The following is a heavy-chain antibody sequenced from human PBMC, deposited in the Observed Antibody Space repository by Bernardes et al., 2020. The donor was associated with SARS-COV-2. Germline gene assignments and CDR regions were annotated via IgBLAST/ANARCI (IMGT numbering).Heavy chain of an antibody. Sequence: SETLSLTCTVSGGSISSISYYWGWLLHPPGKGLEWIGSSYYSGNTYYNPSRKSRVTISVDTSKKQFSLKLSYVTAADTAVYYCARQRGSITMIVVVQNWFDPWGKGTLVTVSS. CDR3: ARQRGSITMIVVVQNWFDP. V-gene: IGHV4-39*01. CDR2: SYYSGNT. J-gene: IGHJ5*02. CDR1: GGSISSISYY. D-gene: IGHD3-22*01.